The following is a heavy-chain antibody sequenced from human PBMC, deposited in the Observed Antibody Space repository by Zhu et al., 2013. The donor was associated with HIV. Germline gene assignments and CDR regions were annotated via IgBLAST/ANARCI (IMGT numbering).Heavy chain of an antibody. CDR1: GGSISSSSYY. J-gene: IGHJ4*02. CDR2: LYYSGST. V-gene: IGHV4-39*07. Sequence: QVQLQESGPGLVKPSETLSLTCTVSGGSISSSSYYWGWIRQPPGKGLEWIGSLYYSGSTHYNPSLKSRVTISVDTSKNQFSLKLSSVTAADTAVYYCARDRGRTYCGGDCQGRHFDYWGQGTLVTVSS. D-gene: IGHD2-21*02. CDR3: ARDRGRTYCGGDCQGRHFDY.